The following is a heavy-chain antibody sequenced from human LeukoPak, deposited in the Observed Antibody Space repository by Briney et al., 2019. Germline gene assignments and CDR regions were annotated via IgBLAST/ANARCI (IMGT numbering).Heavy chain of an antibody. V-gene: IGHV3-7*01. J-gene: IGHJ4*02. CDR3: ARSDRSGYWDY. Sequence: GGSLRLSCAASGFTFSNYWMTWVRQAQGKGLEWVANIRPDGSEIHYVDSVKGRFTISRDNAKKSLGLQMNSLRTEDTAVYFCARSDRSGYWDYWGQGTLVTVSS. CDR2: IRPDGSEI. D-gene: IGHD3-22*01. CDR1: GFTFSNYW.